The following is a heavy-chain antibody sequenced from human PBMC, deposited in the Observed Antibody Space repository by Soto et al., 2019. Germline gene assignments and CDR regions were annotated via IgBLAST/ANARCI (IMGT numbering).Heavy chain of an antibody. Sequence: ASVKVSCKASGYTFTSYGISWVRQAPGQGLEWMGWIRAYNGNTNYAQKLQGRVTMTTDTSTSTAYMELRSLRSDDTAVYYCARHRLRAVARIFDYWGQGTLVTVSS. CDR3: ARHRLRAVARIFDY. J-gene: IGHJ4*02. CDR1: GYTFTSYG. V-gene: IGHV1-18*04. CDR2: IRAYNGNT. D-gene: IGHD6-19*01.